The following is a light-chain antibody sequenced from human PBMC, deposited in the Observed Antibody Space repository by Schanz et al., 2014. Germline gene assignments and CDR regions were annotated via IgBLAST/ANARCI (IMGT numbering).Light chain of an antibody. V-gene: IGKV3-20*01. CDR3: QQYGSSRLT. CDR2: GAT. Sequence: EIVLTQSPGTLSLSPGERATLFCRASQSVSSSYLAWYQQKPGQAPRLLIYGATSRATGIPDRFSGSGSGTAFTLTISRLAPEDFAVYYCQQYGSSRLTFGGGTKVEIK. CDR1: QSVSSSY. J-gene: IGKJ4*01.